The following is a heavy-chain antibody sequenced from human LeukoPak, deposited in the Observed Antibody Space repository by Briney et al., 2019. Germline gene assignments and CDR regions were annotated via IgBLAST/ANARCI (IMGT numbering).Heavy chain of an antibody. Sequence: GGPLRLSCAASVFTFSSYEMNWVREARGKGLGWVSYISGSGSTIYYEDSVKGPFNISRDNAKNSLYLQMNSLRAEDTAVYYCARYYDYGPGYFYWGQGTLLTVSS. D-gene: IGHD3-16*01. CDR1: VFTFSSYE. CDR3: ARYYDYGPGYFY. CDR2: ISGSGSTI. J-gene: IGHJ4*02. V-gene: IGHV3-48*03.